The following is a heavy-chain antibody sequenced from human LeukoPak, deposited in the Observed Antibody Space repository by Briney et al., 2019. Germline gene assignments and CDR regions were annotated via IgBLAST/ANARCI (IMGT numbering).Heavy chain of an antibody. J-gene: IGHJ5*02. CDR2: IRYDGSNE. D-gene: IGHD4-23*01. CDR1: GFIFSSSG. V-gene: IGHV3-30*02. CDR3: TKGDDYGANTRLPKYNWFDP. Sequence: PGGSLRLSCAASGFIFSSSGMHWVRQAPGKGLEWVAFIRYDGSNEYYADSVKGRFTISRDNSRDTLYLQMNSLRAEDTAVYYCTKGDDYGANTRLPKYNWFDPWGQGTLVTVSS.